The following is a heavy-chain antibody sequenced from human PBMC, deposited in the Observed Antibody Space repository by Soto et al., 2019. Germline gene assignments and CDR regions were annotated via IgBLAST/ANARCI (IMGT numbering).Heavy chain of an antibody. CDR1: GFAISRGYY. D-gene: IGHD1-1*01. V-gene: IGHV4-38-2*02. Sequence: SETLSLTCSVSGFAISRGYYWSWVRQPPGKGLEWIGSTYPSVSSYHNPSLATRLRLSIDTSKNQFTLNLTSVTAADTALYFCAREKVGTTFFDDWGQGIQVTVSS. CDR3: AREKVGTTFFDD. J-gene: IGHJ4*02. CDR2: TYPSVSS.